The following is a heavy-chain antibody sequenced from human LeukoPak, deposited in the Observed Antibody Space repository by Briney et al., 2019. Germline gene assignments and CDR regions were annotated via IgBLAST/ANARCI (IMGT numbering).Heavy chain of an antibody. Sequence: ASVKVSCKASGYTFTSYYMHWVRQAPGQGLEWMGLINPSGGSTSYAQKFQGRVTMTRDTSTSTVYMELSSLRSEDTAVYYCARGYSSGWFHSYYYYGMDVWGQGTTVTVSS. CDR2: INPSGGST. V-gene: IGHV1-46*01. CDR1: GYTFTSYY. J-gene: IGHJ6*02. CDR3: ARGYSSGWFHSYYYYGMDV. D-gene: IGHD6-19*01.